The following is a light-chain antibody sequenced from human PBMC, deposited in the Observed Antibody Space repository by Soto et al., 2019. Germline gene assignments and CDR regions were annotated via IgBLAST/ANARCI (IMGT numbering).Light chain of an antibody. J-gene: IGLJ1*01. CDR3: CSYAGSYTFV. V-gene: IGLV2-11*01. Sequence: QPVLTQPRSVSGSRGQSVTISCTGTSSDVGGYNYVSWYQQHPGKAPKLMIYDVSKRPSGVPDRFSGSKSGNTASLTISGLQAEDEADYYCCSYAGSYTFVFGTGTKLTVL. CDR2: DVS. CDR1: SSDVGGYNY.